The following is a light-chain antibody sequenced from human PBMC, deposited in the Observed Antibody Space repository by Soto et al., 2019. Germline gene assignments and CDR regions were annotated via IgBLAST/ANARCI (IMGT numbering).Light chain of an antibody. J-gene: IGKJ3*01. CDR2: GAS. CDR1: QSVTSSY. CDR3: QHYNDFLLI. Sequence: EIVLTQSPGTLSLSPGERATLSCRASQSVTSSYLAWYQQKPGQAPRLLIYGASSRATGIPDRFSGSGSGTDFTLTISRLEPEDFATYYCQHYNDFLLIFGPGTTVDIK. V-gene: IGKV3-20*01.